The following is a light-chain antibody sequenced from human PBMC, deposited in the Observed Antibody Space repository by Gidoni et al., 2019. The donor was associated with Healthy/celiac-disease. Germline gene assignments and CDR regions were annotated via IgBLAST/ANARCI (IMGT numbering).Light chain of an antibody. CDR2: AAS. V-gene: IGKV1-39*01. Sequence: DIQMTQSPSSLSASVGDRVTITCRASQSISSHLNWYQQKPGKAPKLLIYAASSLQSGVPSRFSGSGSGKDITLTISRLQPEDFANYYWQQSYSTPQTFGQGNKVEIK. CDR1: QSISSH. J-gene: IGKJ1*01. CDR3: QQSYSTPQT.